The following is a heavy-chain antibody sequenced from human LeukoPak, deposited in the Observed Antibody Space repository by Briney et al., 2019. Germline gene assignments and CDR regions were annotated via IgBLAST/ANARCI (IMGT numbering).Heavy chain of an antibody. V-gene: IGHV3-23*01. J-gene: IGHJ4*02. CDR1: GFTLSDNY. CDR3: AKVPLSRSYYFDY. Sequence: GGSLRLSCAASGFTLSDNYMDWVRQAPGKGLEWVSAISGSGGSTYYADSVKGRFTISRDNSKNTLYLQMNSLRAEDTAVYYCAKVPLSRSYYFDYWGQGTLVTVSS. CDR2: ISGSGGST.